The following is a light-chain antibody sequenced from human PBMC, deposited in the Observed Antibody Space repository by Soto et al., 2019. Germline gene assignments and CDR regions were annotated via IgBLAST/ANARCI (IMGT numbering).Light chain of an antibody. CDR2: ENN. J-gene: IGLJ1*01. CDR1: SSNIGNNY. Sequence: QSVLTQPPSVSAAPGQTVTISCSGSSSNIGNNYVSWYQQLPGTAPKLLIYENNKRPSGIPDRFSGSKSGTSATLGITGLQAGDEDDYYCGTWDSSLSAGQYVFGTGTKLTVL. CDR3: GTWDSSLSAGQYV. V-gene: IGLV1-51*02.